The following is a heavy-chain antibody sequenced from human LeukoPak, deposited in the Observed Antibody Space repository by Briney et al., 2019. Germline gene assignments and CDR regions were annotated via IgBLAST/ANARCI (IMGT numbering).Heavy chain of an antibody. CDR2: IYPGDSET. V-gene: IGHV5-51*01. D-gene: IGHD5-24*01. CDR1: GDIFTSYW. J-gene: IGHJ5*02. CDR3: ARGRDGYNFYFDP. Sequence: GESLKISCKGSGDIFTSYWIAWVRQVPGKGLEWMGIIYPGDSETRYSPSFQGQVTISADKSISTAYLQWSSLKASDTAMYYCARGRDGYNFYFDPWGQGTLVTVSS.